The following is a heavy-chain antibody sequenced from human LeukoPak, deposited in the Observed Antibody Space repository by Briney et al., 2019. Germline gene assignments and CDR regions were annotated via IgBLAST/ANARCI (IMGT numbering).Heavy chain of an antibody. CDR1: GYTFTGYY. D-gene: IGHD6-13*01. CDR3: ARETRGVPGAIAAVKGFDY. V-gene: IGHV1-46*01. J-gene: IGHJ4*02. Sequence: ASVKVSCKASGYTFTGYYMHWVRQAPGQGLEWMGVIDPTSGKTNYAQKFQGRVTMNRDMSTSTVYMELSSLRSEDTAVYYCARETRGVPGAIAAVKGFDYWGQGTLVTVSS. CDR2: IDPTSGKT.